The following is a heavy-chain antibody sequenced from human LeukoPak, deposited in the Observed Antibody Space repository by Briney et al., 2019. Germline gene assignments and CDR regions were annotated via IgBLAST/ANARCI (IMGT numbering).Heavy chain of an antibody. Sequence: PGGSLRLSCVTSGFTFSTYAVHWVRQAPGKGLEWVADILYGGSDQYYADSVKGRFTISRDDSKNTLYLQMNSLRAEDTAVYYCAKNKFGSTVTLSINWFDPWGQGTLVTVSS. V-gene: IGHV3-30*04. CDR1: GFTFSTYA. J-gene: IGHJ5*02. CDR3: AKNKFGSTVTLSINWFDP. CDR2: ILYGGSDQ. D-gene: IGHD4-11*01.